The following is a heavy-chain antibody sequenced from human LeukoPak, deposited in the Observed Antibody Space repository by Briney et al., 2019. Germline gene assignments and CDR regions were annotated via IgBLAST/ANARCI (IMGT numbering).Heavy chain of an antibody. CDR1: GYTFTGYY. J-gene: IGHJ4*02. V-gene: IGHV1-2*02. Sequence: GASVKVSCKASGYTFTGYYMHWVRQAPGQGLEWMGWINPNSGGTNYAQKFQGRVTLTRDTSISTAYMELSRLRSDDTAVYYCARDYRIAAAGKYLDYWGQGTLVTVSS. CDR2: INPNSGGT. D-gene: IGHD6-13*01. CDR3: ARDYRIAAAGKYLDY.